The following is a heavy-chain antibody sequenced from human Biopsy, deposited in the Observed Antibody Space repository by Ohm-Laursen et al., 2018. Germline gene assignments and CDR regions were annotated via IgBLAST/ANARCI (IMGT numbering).Heavy chain of an antibody. J-gene: IGHJ6*02. CDR3: APQTPRDPDILTGAYHYDMVV. D-gene: IGHD3-9*01. Sequence: SSVKVSCKVSGGTFSNSAISWVRQAPGQGLEWMGGIITFFRTVNYAQNFQGRLTITADEFTDTAYMELRSLRSEDTAVHYCAPQTPRDPDILTGAYHYDMVVWGQGTTVTVSS. V-gene: IGHV1-69*01. CDR2: IITFFRTV. CDR1: GGTFSNSA.